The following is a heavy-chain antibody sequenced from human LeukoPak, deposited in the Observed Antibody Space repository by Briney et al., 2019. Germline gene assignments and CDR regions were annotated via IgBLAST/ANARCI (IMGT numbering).Heavy chain of an antibody. D-gene: IGHD3-22*01. Sequence: GGSLRVSCAPSGLTVSSNYMSWVRQAPGKGLEWVSVIYSGGSTYYADSVKGRFTISRDNSKNTLYLQMNSLRAEDTAVYYYARYKYDSSGYPYYFDYWGQGTLVTVSS. CDR2: IYSGGST. CDR1: GLTVSSNY. J-gene: IGHJ4*02. V-gene: IGHV3-53*01. CDR3: ARYKYDSSGYPYYFDY.